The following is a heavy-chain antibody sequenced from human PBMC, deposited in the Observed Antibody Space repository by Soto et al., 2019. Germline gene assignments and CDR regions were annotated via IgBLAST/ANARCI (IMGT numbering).Heavy chain of an antibody. CDR2: ISSSSSYI. D-gene: IGHD2-2*01. Sequence: PGGSLRLSCAACGFTFRSHIMNSVCPAPGKGLKWVSSISSSSSYIYYADSVNGRFTISRDNAKNSLYLQMNSLRAEDTAVYYCARVPSGPAATPYYYYGMDVWGQGTTVTVSS. CDR1: GFTFRSHI. V-gene: IGHV3-21*01. CDR3: ARVPSGPAATPYYYYGMDV. J-gene: IGHJ6*02.